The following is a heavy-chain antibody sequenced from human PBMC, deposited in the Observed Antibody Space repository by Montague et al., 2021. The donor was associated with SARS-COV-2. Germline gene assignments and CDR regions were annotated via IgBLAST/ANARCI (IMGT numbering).Heavy chain of an antibody. D-gene: IGHD2-2*02. V-gene: IGHV4-34*01. J-gene: IGHJ6*03. Sequence: SETLSLTCAVSGGSFSGYFWSWIRQPPGKGLKWIGEINHTGSTKHNPSLKSRVTISVDTSKNQFSLKVTSMTAADTAIYYCARLGDGVVPAPILGVGPFYSYYYIDVWGKGATVTVSS. CDR1: GGSFSGYF. CDR3: ARLGDGVVPAPILGVGPFYSYYYIDV. CDR2: INHTGST.